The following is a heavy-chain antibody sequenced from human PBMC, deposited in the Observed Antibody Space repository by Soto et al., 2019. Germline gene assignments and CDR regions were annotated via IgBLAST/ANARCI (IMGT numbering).Heavy chain of an antibody. V-gene: IGHV1-18*04. CDR3: ARSSPPLDY. J-gene: IGHJ4*02. Sequence: QIQLVQSGAEVKKPGASVRVSCKTSGYIFRNYAISWVRQAPGQGLEWMGWISVCNDNTDSAHERRGTLTMTTATSTSTAYLELTSLMSNDTAVYYCARSSPPLDYWGQGSLVTVSS. D-gene: IGHD3-10*01. CDR2: ISVCNDNT. CDR1: GYIFRNYA.